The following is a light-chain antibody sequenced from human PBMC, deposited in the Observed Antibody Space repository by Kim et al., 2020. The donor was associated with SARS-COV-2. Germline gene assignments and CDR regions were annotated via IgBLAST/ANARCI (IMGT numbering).Light chain of an antibody. Sequence: GQRGTISCSGSSSNIGSNPVNWYQQLPGTAPKLLIYSNNQRPSGVPDRFSGSKSGTSASLAISGLQSEDEADYYCAAWDDSLNGWVFGGGTQLTVL. V-gene: IGLV1-44*01. CDR1: SSNIGSNP. CDR2: SNN. CDR3: AAWDDSLNGWV. J-gene: IGLJ3*02.